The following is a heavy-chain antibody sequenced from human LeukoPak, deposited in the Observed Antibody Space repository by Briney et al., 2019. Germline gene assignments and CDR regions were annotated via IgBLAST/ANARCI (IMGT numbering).Heavy chain of an antibody. J-gene: IGHJ4*02. CDR3: AKGVRGQLGDY. CDR2: IFGSGSTI. Sequence: GGSLRLSCAASGFTFSSFAMYWVRRAPGKGLEWISGIFGSGSTIYYADSVKGRFTISRDNSKNTVFLQTNSLRAEDTAVYYCAKGVRGQLGDYWGQGTLVTVSS. D-gene: IGHD6-13*01. V-gene: IGHV3-23*01. CDR1: GFTFSSFA.